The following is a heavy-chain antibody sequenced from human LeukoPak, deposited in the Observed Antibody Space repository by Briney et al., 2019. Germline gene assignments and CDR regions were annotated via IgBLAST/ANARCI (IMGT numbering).Heavy chain of an antibody. CDR3: ARDDFWSGYPSPDSGNYYYYYGMDV. D-gene: IGHD3-3*01. J-gene: IGHJ6*02. CDR1: GYTFTSYG. CDR2: ISAYNGNT. Sequence: ASVKVSCKASGYTFTSYGISWVRQAPGQGLEWMGWISAYNGNTNYAQKLQGRVTMTTDTSTSTAYMELRSLRSGDTAVYYCARDDFWSGYPSPDSGNYYYYYGMDVWGQGTTVTVSS. V-gene: IGHV1-18*01.